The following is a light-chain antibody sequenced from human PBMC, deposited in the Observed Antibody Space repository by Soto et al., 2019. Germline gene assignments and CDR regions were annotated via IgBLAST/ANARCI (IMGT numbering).Light chain of an antibody. V-gene: IGKV1-39*01. CDR2: AAS. CDR3: HQSFRTPQKHT. J-gene: IGKJ2*01. CDR1: QNINKY. Sequence: DIEMTQSPSSLVASVGDRVTITCRASQNINKYLNWYQQKPGKAPNLLIYAASTLQTGVPSRFSGSGYGTEFTLSISSLQPEDSAVYFCHQSFRTPQKHTFGQGTNLQMK.